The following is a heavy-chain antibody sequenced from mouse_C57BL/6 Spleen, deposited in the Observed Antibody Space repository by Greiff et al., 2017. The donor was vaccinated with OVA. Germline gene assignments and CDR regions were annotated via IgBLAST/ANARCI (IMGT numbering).Heavy chain of an antibody. Sequence: DVKLQESGPELVKPGASVKMSCKASGYTFTDYNMHWVKQSHGKSLEWIGYINPNNGGTSYNQKFKGKATLTVNKSSSTAYMELRSLTSEDSAVYYCARKGIYYDYDDWYFDVWGTGTTVTVSS. D-gene: IGHD2-4*01. CDR1: GYTFTDYN. J-gene: IGHJ1*03. V-gene: IGHV1-22*01. CDR3: ARKGIYYDYDDWYFDV. CDR2: INPNNGGT.